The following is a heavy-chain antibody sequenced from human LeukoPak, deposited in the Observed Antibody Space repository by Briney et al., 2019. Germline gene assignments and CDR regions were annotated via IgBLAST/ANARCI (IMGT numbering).Heavy chain of an antibody. D-gene: IGHD1-26*01. CDR3: ARRGGSGRAFDY. CDR2: IYYTGST. V-gene: IGHV4-39*01. Sequence: PSETPSLTCSVSGASISGGTYYWRWIRQPPGKGLEWIGSIYYTGSTYDNPSLKSRVTISVDTSKNQFSLKLSSVTAADTAVYYCARRGGSGRAFDYWGQGTLVTVSS. J-gene: IGHJ4*02. CDR1: GASISGGTYY.